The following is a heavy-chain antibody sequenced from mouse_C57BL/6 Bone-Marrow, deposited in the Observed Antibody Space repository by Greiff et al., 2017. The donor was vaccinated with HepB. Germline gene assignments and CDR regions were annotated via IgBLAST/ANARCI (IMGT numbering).Heavy chain of an antibody. CDR1: GYTFTSYG. CDR2: IYPRSGNT. Sequence: QVQLKESGAELARPGASVKLSCKASGYTFTSYGISWVKQRTGQGLEWIGEIYPRSGNTYYNEKFKGKATLTADTSSSTAYMERRSLTSEDSAVYFCARCPYYDGYAMDYWGQGTSVTVSS. D-gene: IGHD1-1*01. V-gene: IGHV1-81*01. CDR3: ARCPYYDGYAMDY. J-gene: IGHJ4*01.